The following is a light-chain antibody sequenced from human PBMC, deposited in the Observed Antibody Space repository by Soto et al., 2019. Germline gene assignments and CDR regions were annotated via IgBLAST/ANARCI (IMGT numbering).Light chain of an antibody. CDR1: QTVSRN. CDR2: DIS. Sequence: EMGHPRATMYVSPGESATLSCRASQTVSRNLSWYQQRPGQAPRLLIYDISNRATGVPARFRGSGSETEFTLPIMSLQTEDIPDYFSHRYNMWPSFGQGTRLDI. CDR3: HRYNMWPS. V-gene: IGKV3-15*01. J-gene: IGKJ5*01.